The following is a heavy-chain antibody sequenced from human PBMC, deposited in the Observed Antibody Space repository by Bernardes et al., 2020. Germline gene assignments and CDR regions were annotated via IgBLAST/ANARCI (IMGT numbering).Heavy chain of an antibody. Sequence: GGSLRLSCAASGFTFSDYYMSWIRKAPGKGLEWVSYISSSGSTIYYADSVKGRFTISRDNAKNSLYLQMNSLRAEDTAVYYCARVGPGSPPYYYYMDVWGKGTTVTVSS. D-gene: IGHD3-10*01. J-gene: IGHJ6*03. V-gene: IGHV3-11*01. CDR3: ARVGPGSPPYYYYMDV. CDR1: GFTFSDYY. CDR2: ISSSGSTI.